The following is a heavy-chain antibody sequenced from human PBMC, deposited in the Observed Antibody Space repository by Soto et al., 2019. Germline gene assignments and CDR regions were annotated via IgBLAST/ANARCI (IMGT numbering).Heavy chain of an antibody. V-gene: IGHV3-74*01. CDR2: VPGDGSRA. CDR3: ARENWYSLDV. Sequence: EVQLVESGGGSVQPGGSLRLSCAASGFSFSSYFMAWVRQAPGEGLVSVSHVPGDGSRASYADSVRGRFTISRDNAKNTLYLQMDSLRDEDTAIYYCARENWYSLDVWCQGTTVTVSS. D-gene: IGHD1-26*01. CDR1: GFSFSSYF. J-gene: IGHJ6*02.